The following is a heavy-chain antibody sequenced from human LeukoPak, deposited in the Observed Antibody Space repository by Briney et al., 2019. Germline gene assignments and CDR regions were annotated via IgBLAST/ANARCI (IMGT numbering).Heavy chain of an antibody. CDR3: ATGLVFDI. D-gene: IGHD6-19*01. Sequence: GGSLSLSCAGSGFTFSNAWMNWVRQAPGKGLEWVGRIKSRPDGGTTDYAAPVKGRITISRDDSKNTAYMQVTSLKVEDTAVYYCATGLVFDIWGQGILVTVS. CDR1: GFTFSNAW. CDR2: IKSRPDGGTT. V-gene: IGHV3-15*01. J-gene: IGHJ4*02.